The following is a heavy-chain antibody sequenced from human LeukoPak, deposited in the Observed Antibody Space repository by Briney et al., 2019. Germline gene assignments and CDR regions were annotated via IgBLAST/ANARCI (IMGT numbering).Heavy chain of an antibody. CDR3: ARDLGHYDYVWGSYRARGFDP. CDR2: MNPNSGNT. Sequence: ASVKVSCKASGYAFTSYDINWVRQATGQGLEWMGWMNPNSGNTGYAQKFQGRVTMTRNTSISTAYMELSRLRSDDTAVYYCARDLGHYDYVWGSYRARGFDPWGQGTLVTVSS. J-gene: IGHJ5*02. D-gene: IGHD3-16*02. CDR1: GYAFTSYD. V-gene: IGHV1-8*01.